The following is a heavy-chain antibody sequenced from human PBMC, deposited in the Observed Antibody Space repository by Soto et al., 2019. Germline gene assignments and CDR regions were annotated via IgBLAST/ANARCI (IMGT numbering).Heavy chain of an antibody. D-gene: IGHD1-26*01. Sequence: VESLEVSCKGSGYSFTSYWISWVRQIPGKGLEWMGRVDPSDSYTNYSPSFQGHVTISADKSISTAYLQWRSLKASDTAMYYCARRKPWDEDGYWGQGTLVTVSS. CDR3: ARRKPWDEDGY. CDR2: VDPSDSYT. V-gene: IGHV5-10-1*01. CDR1: GYSFTSYW. J-gene: IGHJ4*02.